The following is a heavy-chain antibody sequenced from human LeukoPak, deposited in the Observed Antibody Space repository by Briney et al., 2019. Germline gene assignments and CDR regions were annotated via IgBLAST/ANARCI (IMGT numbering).Heavy chain of an antibody. D-gene: IGHD1-26*01. CDR1: GGTFSSYA. V-gene: IGHV1-69*05. CDR3: ARDGGGATSNAFDI. CDR2: IIPIFGTA. J-gene: IGHJ3*02. Sequence: ASVKVSCKASGGTFSSYAISWVRQAPGQGLEWMGGIIPIFGTANYAQKFQGRVTMTRDMSTSTVYMELSSLRSEDTAVYYCARDGGGATSNAFDIWGQGTMVTVSS.